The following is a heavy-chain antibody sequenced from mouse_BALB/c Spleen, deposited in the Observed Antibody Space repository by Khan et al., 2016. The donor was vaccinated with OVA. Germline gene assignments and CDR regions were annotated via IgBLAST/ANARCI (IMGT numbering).Heavy chain of an antibody. V-gene: IGHV5-17*02. J-gene: IGHJ3*01. CDR2: ISSGSSTI. D-gene: IGHD2-10*02. CDR3: AREKYGNDGFAY. Sequence: EVELVESGGGLVQPGGSRKLSCAASGFTFSSFGMHWVRQAPEKGLEWVAYISSGSSTIYYADTVTGRFTISRDNPKNTLFRQRTSRRSEDTAMYYCAREKYGNDGFAYWGQGTLVTVSA. CDR1: GFTFSSFG.